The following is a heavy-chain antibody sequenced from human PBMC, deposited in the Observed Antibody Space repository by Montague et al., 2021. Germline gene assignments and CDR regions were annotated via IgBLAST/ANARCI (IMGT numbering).Heavy chain of an antibody. Sequence: SETLSLTCTVSGGSISSSSYYWGWIRQPPGKGLVWIGSIYYSGSTYYNPSLKSRVTISVDTSKNQFSLKLSSVTAADTAVYYCARHVIGNYGMDVWGQGTTVTVSS. CDR1: GGSISSSSYY. J-gene: IGHJ6*02. D-gene: IGHD3-16*02. CDR2: IYYSGST. V-gene: IGHV4-39*01. CDR3: ARHVIGNYGMDV.